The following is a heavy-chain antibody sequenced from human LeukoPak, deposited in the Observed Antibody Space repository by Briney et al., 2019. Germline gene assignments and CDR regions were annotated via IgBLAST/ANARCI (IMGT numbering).Heavy chain of an antibody. V-gene: IGHV1-2*02. CDR2: IKPNSGGT. J-gene: IGHJ4*02. Sequence: ASVKLSCKASGYTFTGYYMHWVRQAPGQRLEWMGWIKPNSGGTNYAQKFQGRVTMTRDTSISTAYMELSRLRSDDTAVYYCARAYQLLFYFDYWGQGTLVTVSS. D-gene: IGHD2-2*01. CDR3: ARAYQLLFYFDY. CDR1: GYTFTGYY.